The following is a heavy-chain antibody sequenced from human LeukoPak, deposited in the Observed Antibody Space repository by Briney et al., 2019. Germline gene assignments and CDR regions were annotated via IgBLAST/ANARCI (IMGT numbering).Heavy chain of an antibody. Sequence: PGGSLRLSCAASGFTFSTYAMHWVRQAPGKGLEWVSYISSSGTTIYYADSVKGRFTISRDNAKNSLYLQMNSLRAEDTAVYYCAREGYSRASYYYYGMDVWGQGTTVTVSS. CDR1: GFTFSTYA. D-gene: IGHD6-13*01. J-gene: IGHJ6*02. CDR3: AREGYSRASYYYYGMDV. CDR2: ISSSGTTI. V-gene: IGHV3-48*03.